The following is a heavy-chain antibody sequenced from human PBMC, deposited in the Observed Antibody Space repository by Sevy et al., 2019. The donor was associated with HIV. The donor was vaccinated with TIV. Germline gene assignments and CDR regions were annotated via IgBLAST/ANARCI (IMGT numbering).Heavy chain of an antibody. CDR1: GFTVSSNY. Sequence: GGSLRLSCAASGFTVSSNYMSWVRQAPGKGLEWISYISSRRSYTNYADSVKGRFTISRDNAKNSLYLQMNSLRAEDAAVYYCARCRVVAADYYFDYWGRGTLVTVSS. V-gene: IGHV3-11*06. CDR2: ISSRRSYT. J-gene: IGHJ4*02. D-gene: IGHD1-26*01. CDR3: ARCRVVAADYYFDY.